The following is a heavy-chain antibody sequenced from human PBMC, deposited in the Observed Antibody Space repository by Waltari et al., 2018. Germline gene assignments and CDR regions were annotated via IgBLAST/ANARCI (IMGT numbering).Heavy chain of an antibody. V-gene: IGHV4-34*01. D-gene: IGHD2-15*01. CDR1: GGSFSGYY. J-gene: IGHJ6*03. CDR3: ARGFCSGGSCYPYYYYYYMDV. CDR2: INHSGST. Sequence: QVQLQQWGAGLLKPSETLSLTCAVYGGSFSGYYWSWIRQPPGKGVEWIGEINHSGSTNYNPSLKSGVTISVDTSNNQFSLKLSSVTAADTAVYYCARGFCSGGSCYPYYYYYYMDVWGKGTTVTVSS.